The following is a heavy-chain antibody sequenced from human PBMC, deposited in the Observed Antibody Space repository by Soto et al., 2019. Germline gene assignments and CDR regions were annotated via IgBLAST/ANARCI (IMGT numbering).Heavy chain of an antibody. V-gene: IGHV1-69*01. CDR1: GGTFSSYA. D-gene: IGHD6-6*01. Sequence: VQLVQSGAEVKKPGSSVKVSCKASGGTFSSYAISWVRQAPGQGLEWMGGIIPIFGTANYAQKFQGRVTITADESTSTAYIELSSLRSEDTAVYYCAREESYSSSSRYGMDVWGQGTTVTVSS. J-gene: IGHJ6*02. CDR2: IIPIFGTA. CDR3: AREESYSSSSRYGMDV.